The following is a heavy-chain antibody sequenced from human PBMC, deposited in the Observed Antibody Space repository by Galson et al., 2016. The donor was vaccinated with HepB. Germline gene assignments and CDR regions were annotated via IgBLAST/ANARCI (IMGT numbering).Heavy chain of an antibody. J-gene: IGHJ5*02. D-gene: IGHD3-22*01. CDR1: GVSFSFYS. CDR3: ARTYYDSSGYSQFDP. Sequence: SVKVSCKASGVSFSFYSVYWVRQAPGQGLEWMGGTIPLTKTTNYALRFQGRLTISADESASTADMELSSLRSEDTAVYYCARTYYDSSGYSQFDPWGQGTPVTVSS. V-gene: IGHV1-69*13. CDR2: TIPLTKTT.